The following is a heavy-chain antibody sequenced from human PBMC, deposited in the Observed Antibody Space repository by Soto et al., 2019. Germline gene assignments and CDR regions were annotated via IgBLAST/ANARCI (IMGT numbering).Heavy chain of an antibody. D-gene: IGHD6-19*01. CDR1: GFSFRSYA. Sequence: GGSLRLSCAASGFSFRSYAMHWVRQAPGKGLEWVAVIPYDGGNNYYADSVKGRFTISRDNSKNTLYLQMNSLRAEDTAVYYCASGRDGGWSYYYYYGMDVWGQGPKVTVSS. J-gene: IGHJ6*02. CDR2: IPYDGGNN. CDR3: ASGRDGGWSYYYYYGMDV. V-gene: IGHV3-30-3*01.